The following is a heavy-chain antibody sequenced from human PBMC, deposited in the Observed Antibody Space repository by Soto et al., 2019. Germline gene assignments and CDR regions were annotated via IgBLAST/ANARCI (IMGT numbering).Heavy chain of an antibody. CDR1: SGSINSHY. Sequence: PSXTLSLACTVSSGSINSHYWTWVRQPPGKGLEWIGYISYNGNTNYSPPLKSRVTISIDTSKNQFSLKVNSVTAADTAVYFCARMEGTAIYFFDYLGQGTQVTVSS. V-gene: IGHV4-59*11. D-gene: IGHD3-10*01. CDR2: ISYNGNT. J-gene: IGHJ4*02. CDR3: ARMEGTAIYFFDY.